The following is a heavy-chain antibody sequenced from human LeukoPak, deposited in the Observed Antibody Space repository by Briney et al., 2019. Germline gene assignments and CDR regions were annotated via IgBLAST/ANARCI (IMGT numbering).Heavy chain of an antibody. D-gene: IGHD3-16*01. CDR3: ARVPDYDYVSEHQIIYYYGMDV. J-gene: IGHJ6*02. Sequence: ASVKVSCKASGYTFTGYYMHWVRQAPGQGLEWMGWINPNSGGTNYAQKFQGWVTMTRDTSISTAYMELSRLRSDDTAVYYCARVPDYDYVSEHQIIYYYGMDVWGQGTTVTVSS. V-gene: IGHV1-2*04. CDR2: INPNSGGT. CDR1: GYTFTGYY.